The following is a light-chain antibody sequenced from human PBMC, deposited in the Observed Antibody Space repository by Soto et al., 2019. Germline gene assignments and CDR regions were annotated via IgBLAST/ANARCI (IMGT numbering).Light chain of an antibody. CDR1: QSVSSY. J-gene: IGKJ3*01. CDR2: EAS. CDR3: QQWSRWPRET. V-gene: IGKV3-11*01. Sequence: EIVLTQSPAALSLSPGERATLSCRASQSVSSYLAWYQQKPGQAPRLLIYEASKRATGIPARFSGSGSGTDFTLTISSLEPEDFAVYFCQQWSRWPRETFGPGTKVDNK.